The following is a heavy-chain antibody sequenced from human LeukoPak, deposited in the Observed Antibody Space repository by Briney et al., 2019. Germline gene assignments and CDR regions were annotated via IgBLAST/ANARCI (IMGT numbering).Heavy chain of an antibody. CDR2: IYTSGST. V-gene: IGHV4-61*02. CDR3: ARDSRYYDILTGYSSYGMDV. J-gene: IGHJ6*02. D-gene: IGHD3-9*01. CDR1: GGSISSGSYY. Sequence: SETLSLTCTVSGGSISSGSYYWSWIRQPAGKGLGWIGRIYTSGSTNYNPSLKSRVTISVDTSKNQFSLKLSSVTAADTAVYYCARDSRYYDILTGYSSYGMDVWGQGTTVTVSS.